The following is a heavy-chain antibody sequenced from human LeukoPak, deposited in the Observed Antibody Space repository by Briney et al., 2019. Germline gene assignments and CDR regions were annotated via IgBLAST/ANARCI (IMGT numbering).Heavy chain of an antibody. CDR1: GGTFSSYA. CDR2: IIPILGIA. J-gene: IGHJ6*02. V-gene: IGHV1-69*04. D-gene: IGHD5-24*01. Sequence: GASVKVSCKASGGTFSSYAISWVRQAPGQGLEWMGRIIPILGIANYAQKFQGRVTITADKSTSTAYMELSSLRSEDTAVYYCASRSVEMATSLSSGMDVWGQGTTVTVSS. CDR3: ASRSVEMATSLSSGMDV.